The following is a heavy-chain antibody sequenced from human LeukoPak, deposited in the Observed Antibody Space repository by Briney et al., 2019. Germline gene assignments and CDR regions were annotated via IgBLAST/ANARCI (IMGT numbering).Heavy chain of an antibody. V-gene: IGHV3-23*01. Sequence: GGSLRLSCAASGFTFSSYAMSWARQAPGKGLEWVSAISGSGGSTYYADSVKGRFTISRDNSKNTLYLQMNSLRAEDTAVYYCAKSRYSNNYYGMGVWGQGTTVTVSS. J-gene: IGHJ6*02. CDR2: ISGSGGST. CDR3: AKSRYSNNYYGMGV. CDR1: GFTFSSYA. D-gene: IGHD4-11*01.